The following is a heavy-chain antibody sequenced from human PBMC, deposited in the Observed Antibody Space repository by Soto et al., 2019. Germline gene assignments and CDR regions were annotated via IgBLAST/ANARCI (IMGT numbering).Heavy chain of an antibody. D-gene: IGHD3-3*01. CDR3: ATSGITIFGAVITYYYGMDV. Sequence: GASVKVSCKASGYTFTSYYMHWVRQAPGQGLEWMGIINPSGGSTSYAQKFQGRVTMTRDTSTSTVYMELSSLRSEDMAVYYCATSGITIFGAVITYYYGMDVWDQGTTVTVSS. CDR1: GYTFTSYY. J-gene: IGHJ6*02. V-gene: IGHV1-46*01. CDR2: INPSGGST.